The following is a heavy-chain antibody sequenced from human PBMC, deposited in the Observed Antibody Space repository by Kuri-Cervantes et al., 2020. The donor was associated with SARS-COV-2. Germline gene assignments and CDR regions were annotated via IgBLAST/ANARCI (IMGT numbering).Heavy chain of an antibody. Sequence: GESLKISCAASGFNFSRTDMHWVRQAPGKGLEWVSSISSSSSYIYYADSVKGRFTISRDNAKNSLYLQMNSLRAEDTAVYYCARGIIMIVVVTPFDYWGQGTLVTVSS. CDR1: GFNFSRTD. V-gene: IGHV3-21*01. D-gene: IGHD3-22*01. CDR3: ARGIIMIVVVTPFDY. J-gene: IGHJ4*02. CDR2: ISSSSSYI.